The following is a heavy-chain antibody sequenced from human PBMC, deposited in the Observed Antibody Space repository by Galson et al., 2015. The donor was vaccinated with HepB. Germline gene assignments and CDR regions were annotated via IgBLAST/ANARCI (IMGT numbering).Heavy chain of an antibody. Sequence: SVKVSCKASGGTFSSYTISWVRQAPGQGLEWMGRIIPILGIANYAQKFQGRVTITADKSTSTAYMELSSLRSEDTAVYYCARDFLVGASDYWGQGTLVTVSS. CDR1: GGTFSSYT. J-gene: IGHJ4*02. CDR2: IIPILGIA. CDR3: ARDFLVGASDY. V-gene: IGHV1-69*04. D-gene: IGHD1-26*01.